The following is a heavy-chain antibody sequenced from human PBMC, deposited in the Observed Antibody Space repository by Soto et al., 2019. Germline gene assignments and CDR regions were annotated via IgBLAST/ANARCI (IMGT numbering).Heavy chain of an antibody. Sequence: EVQLLESGGGFVQPGGSLRLSCAASGFTFRMYAMSWVRQAPGKGLEWVSAISGSGGNTYYAESDSVKGRFTISRDNSKNTLYLHVNSLRAEDTAIYFCAKDGSDFHPRSAFDYWGQGTLVTVSS. CDR2: ISGSGGNT. CDR3: AKDGSDFHPRSAFDY. D-gene: IGHD2-2*03. J-gene: IGHJ4*02. V-gene: IGHV3-23*01. CDR1: GFTFRMYA.